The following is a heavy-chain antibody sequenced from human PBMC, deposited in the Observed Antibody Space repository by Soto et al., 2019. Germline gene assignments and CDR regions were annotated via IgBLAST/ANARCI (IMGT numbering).Heavy chain of an antibody. CDR3: ARTRSFTLGFYYDGMDV. J-gene: IGHJ6*02. D-gene: IGHD6-6*01. V-gene: IGHV5-51*01. CDR1: GYSFANYW. Sequence: PGESLKISCKGSGYSFANYWIGWVRQMPGKGLEWMAIIYPADSDTRYNPSFQGQVTISADKSLRTAYLQWTSLKASDTALYYCARTRSFTLGFYYDGMDVWGQGTTVTVAS. CDR2: IYPADSDT.